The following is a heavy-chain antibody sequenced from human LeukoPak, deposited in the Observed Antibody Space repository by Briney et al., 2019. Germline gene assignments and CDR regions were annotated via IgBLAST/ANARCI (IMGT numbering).Heavy chain of an antibody. J-gene: IGHJ4*02. CDR2: ISYDGSNK. V-gene: IGHV3-30-3*01. CDR1: GFTFSSYA. D-gene: IGHD3-16*01. CDR3: ARARGKIPLLEGLLDY. Sequence: PGGSLRLSCAASGFTFSSYAMHWVRQAPGKGLEWVAVISYDGSNKYYADSVKGRFTISRDNSKNTLYLQMNSLRAEDTAVYYCARARGKIPLLEGLLDYWGQGTLVTVSS.